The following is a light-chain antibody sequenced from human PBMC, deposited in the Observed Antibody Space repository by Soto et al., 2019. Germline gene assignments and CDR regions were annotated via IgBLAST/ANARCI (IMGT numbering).Light chain of an antibody. J-gene: IGKJ1*01. Sequence: IVLTQSPGTLSLSPGERATLSCRASQSVSSSYLAWYQQKPGQAPRLLIYGASSSATGIPDRFSGSGSGTDFTLTISRLEPEDFAVYYCQHYGSSPSTWTFGQGTKVEIK. CDR3: QHYGSSPSTWT. CDR2: GAS. V-gene: IGKV3-20*01. CDR1: QSVSSSY.